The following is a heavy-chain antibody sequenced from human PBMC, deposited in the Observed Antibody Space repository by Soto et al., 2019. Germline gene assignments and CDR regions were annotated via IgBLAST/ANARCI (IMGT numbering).Heavy chain of an antibody. CDR2: ISANNGNT. V-gene: IGHV1-18*01. CDR1: GYTFTSYG. CDR3: ARDPGVAATFRLRNLPTFDI. D-gene: IGHD2-15*01. Sequence: QVQLVQSGAEVKKPGASVKVSCKATGYTFTSYGISWVRQAPGQGIEWMGWISANNGNTNYAQKLQGRVTMTTDTSTSPAYMELRSLRSDDTAVYYCARDPGVAATFRLRNLPTFDIWGQGTMVTVSS. J-gene: IGHJ3*02.